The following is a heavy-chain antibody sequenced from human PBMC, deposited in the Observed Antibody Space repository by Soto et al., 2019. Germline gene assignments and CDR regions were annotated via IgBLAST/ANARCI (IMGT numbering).Heavy chain of an antibody. CDR1: GVSFNSYG. Sequence: QVQLLQSGAEVKRPGSSVRVSCKASGVSFNSYGFAWVRQAPGQGLEWLGKITPNIPLTNYAQSFQGRVTITAETPTRTSNLELTTLTSEDTAGYYCARMKLARLDLWGQGTLVAVSS. CDR2: ITPNIPLT. CDR3: ARMKLARLDL. V-gene: IGHV1-69*09. J-gene: IGHJ4*02.